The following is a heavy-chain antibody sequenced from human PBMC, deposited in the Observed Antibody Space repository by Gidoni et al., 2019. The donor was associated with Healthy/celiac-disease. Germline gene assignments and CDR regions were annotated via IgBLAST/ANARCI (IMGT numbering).Heavy chain of an antibody. Sequence: QVQLVQSGAAVNKPGSSVKVSCKVSVYTLTELSMHWVRQAPGKGLEWMGGFDPEDGETIYAQKFQGRVNMTEDTSTETAYMELSSLRSEDTAVYYCATYEWNSAACDIWGQGTMVTVSS. J-gene: IGHJ3*02. CDR3: ATYEWNSAACDI. CDR2: FDPEDGET. V-gene: IGHV1-24*01. CDR1: VYTLTELS. D-gene: IGHD1-1*01.